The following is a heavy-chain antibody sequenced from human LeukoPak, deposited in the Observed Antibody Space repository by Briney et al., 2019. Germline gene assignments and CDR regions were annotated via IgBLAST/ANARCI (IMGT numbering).Heavy chain of an antibody. CDR3: AKLAKYFYGAETFYFFEH. D-gene: IGHD3-10*01. CDR2: INQDGTEK. V-gene: IGHV3-7*01. J-gene: IGHJ4*02. Sequence: GGSLRLPCAASGFTFTTYWMSWVRQAQGKGLEWVANINQDGTEKYYVDSVKGRFTISRDNGKNSLDLQMNSLRVEDTAVYYCAKLAKYFYGAETFYFFEHWGQGTPVTASS. CDR1: GFTFTTYW.